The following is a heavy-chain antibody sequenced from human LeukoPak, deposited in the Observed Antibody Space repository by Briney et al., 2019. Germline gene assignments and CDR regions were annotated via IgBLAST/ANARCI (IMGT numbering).Heavy chain of an antibody. CDR3: ARDHHYDSSGFDY. J-gene: IGHJ4*02. CDR1: GFTFGDYG. Sequence: GGSLRLSCAASGFTFGDYGMSWVRQAPGKGLEWVSGINWNGGSTGYADSVKGRFTISRDNAKNSLYLQMNSLRAEDTAVYYCARDHHYDSSGFDYWGQGTLVTVSS. V-gene: IGHV3-20*04. CDR2: INWNGGST. D-gene: IGHD3-22*01.